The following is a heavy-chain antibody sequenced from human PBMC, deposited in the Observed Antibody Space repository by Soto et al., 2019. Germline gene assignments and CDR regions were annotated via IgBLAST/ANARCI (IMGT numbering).Heavy chain of an antibody. CDR1: GFTFTSSA. V-gene: IGHV1-58*01. J-gene: IGHJ5*02. CDR3: AADHDFWSGYYNWFDP. D-gene: IGHD3-3*01. Sequence: ASVKVSCKASGFTFTSSAVQWVRQARGQRLEWIGWIVVGSGNTNYAQKFQERVTITRDMSTSTAYMELSSLRSEDTAVYYCAADHDFWSGYYNWFDPWGQGTLVTVS. CDR2: IVVGSGNT.